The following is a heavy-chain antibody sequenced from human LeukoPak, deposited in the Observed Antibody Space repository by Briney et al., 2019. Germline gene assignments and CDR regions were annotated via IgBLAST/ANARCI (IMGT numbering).Heavy chain of an antibody. Sequence: SETLSLTCTVSGGSIGSTSYYWGWIRQPPGKGLEWIGTIHYSGSTNYNPSLKSRVTISVDTSKNQFSLKLSSVTAADTAVYYCARGSYSGYAYFDYWGQGTLVTVSS. CDR2: IHYSGST. V-gene: IGHV4-39*07. CDR1: GGSIGSTSYY. CDR3: ARGSYSGYAYFDY. J-gene: IGHJ4*02. D-gene: IGHD5-12*01.